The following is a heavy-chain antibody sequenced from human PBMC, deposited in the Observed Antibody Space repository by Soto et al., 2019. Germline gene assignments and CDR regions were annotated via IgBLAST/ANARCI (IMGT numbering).Heavy chain of an antibody. V-gene: IGHV4-31*03. J-gene: IGHJ6*02. CDR1: RFPIHSDRSY. D-gene: IGHD6-6*01. Sequence: TPSLTRSFARFPIHSDRSYWTWSGSPPGKVLEWIGYIYYNGDTYYNPSLKSRVTISVDTSKNQFSLNLTSVTAADTAVYYCARRGGSSSGYYYYAMDVWGQGTTVS. CDR2: IYYNGDT. CDR3: ARRGGSSSGYYYYAMDV.